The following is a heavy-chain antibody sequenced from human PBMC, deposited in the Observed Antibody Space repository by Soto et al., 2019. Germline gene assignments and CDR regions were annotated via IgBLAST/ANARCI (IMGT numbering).Heavy chain of an antibody. CDR1: GCTFSSSD. Sequence: PVGSLRLSCAASGCTFSSSDMHWVRQATGKGLEWVSAIGTIGDTYYPDSVQGRFTISRDDAKNSLYLQMNSLRDGDTAVYYCAREITDAVTTAWSLALGARGTQVTVS. CDR2: IGTIGDT. CDR3: AREITDAVTTAWSLAL. D-gene: IGHD4-17*01. J-gene: IGHJ2*01. V-gene: IGHV3-13*01.